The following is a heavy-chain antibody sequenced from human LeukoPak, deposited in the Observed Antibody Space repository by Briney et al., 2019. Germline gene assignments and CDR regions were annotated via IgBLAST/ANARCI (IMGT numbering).Heavy chain of an antibody. D-gene: IGHD3-22*01. CDR1: GGSISSGGYY. V-gene: IGHV4-31*03. CDR2: IYYSGST. J-gene: IGHJ4*02. CDR3: ARVQGRYYYDSSGYRGALYYFDY. Sequence: SQTLSLTCTVSGGSISSGGYYWSWIRQHPGKGLEWIGYIYYSGSTYYNPSLKSRVTISVDTSKNQFSLKLSSVTAADTAVYYCARVQGRYYYDSSGYRGALYYFDYWGQGTLVTVSS.